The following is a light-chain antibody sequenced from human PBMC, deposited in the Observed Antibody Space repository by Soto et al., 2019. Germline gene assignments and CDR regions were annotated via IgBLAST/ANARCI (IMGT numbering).Light chain of an antibody. V-gene: IGKV3-20*01. CDR1: QSVSSGY. CDR3: QQYGSSPRT. CDR2: DAS. J-gene: IGKJ1*01. Sequence: EIVMTQSPATLSVSPGERGTLSCRASQSVSSGYLAWYHQKPGQAPRLLIYDASSRATGIPDRFSGSGSGTDFTLTISRLEPEDFAVYYCQQYGSSPRTFGQGTKVDIK.